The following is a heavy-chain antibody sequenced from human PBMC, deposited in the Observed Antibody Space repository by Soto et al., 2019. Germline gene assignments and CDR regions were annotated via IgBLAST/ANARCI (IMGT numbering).Heavy chain of an antibody. D-gene: IGHD4-17*01. Sequence: EVQLVESGGGLVKPGGSLRLFCAASGFTFSSYSMNWVRQAPGKGLEWVSSISSSSSYIYYADSVKGRFTISRDNAKNSRYLQMNSLGAEDTAVYYCARDFGRGDYVVGGGDYWGQGTLVTVSS. CDR2: ISSSSSYI. CDR1: GFTFSSYS. V-gene: IGHV3-21*01. J-gene: IGHJ4*02. CDR3: ARDFGRGDYVVGGGDY.